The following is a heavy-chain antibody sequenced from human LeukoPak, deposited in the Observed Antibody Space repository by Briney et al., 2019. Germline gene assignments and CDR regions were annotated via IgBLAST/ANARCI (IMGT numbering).Heavy chain of an antibody. D-gene: IGHD2-15*01. V-gene: IGHV3-7*01. Sequence: PGGSLRLSCAASGFTFNNYWMHWVRQAPGEGLEWVANINLDGGEKYYVDSVKGRFTISRDNAKNSLYLQMNSLRAEDTAVYYCARDRDIVVVVAALPPMDVWGKGTTVTVSS. CDR2: INLDGGEK. CDR3: ARDRDIVVVVAALPPMDV. CDR1: GFTFNNYW. J-gene: IGHJ6*04.